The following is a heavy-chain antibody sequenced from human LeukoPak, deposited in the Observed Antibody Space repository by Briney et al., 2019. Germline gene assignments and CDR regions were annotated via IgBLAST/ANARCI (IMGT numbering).Heavy chain of an antibody. V-gene: IGHV3-30*02. CDR3: AKVGAPNRYCSSTRCYDFDY. CDR2: IRYDGSNK. J-gene: IGHJ4*02. Sequence: GGSLRLSCAASGFTFSSYGMHWVRQAPGKGLEWVAFIRYDGSNKYYADSVKGRFTISRDNSKNMLYLQMNSLRAEDTAVYYCAKVGAPNRYCSSTRCYDFDYWGQGTLVTVSS. CDR1: GFTFSSYG. D-gene: IGHD2-2*01.